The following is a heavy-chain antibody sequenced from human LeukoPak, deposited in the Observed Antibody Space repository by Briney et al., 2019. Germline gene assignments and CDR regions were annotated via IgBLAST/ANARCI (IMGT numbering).Heavy chain of an antibody. Sequence: GASVKVSCKASGYTFTSYGISWVRQAPGQGLEWMGWIIAYNGNTNYAQKLQGRVTMTTDTSTSTAYMELRSLRAEDTAVYYCARDGSIVGARGPFDYWGQGTLVTVSS. CDR2: IIAYNGNT. CDR1: GYTFTSYG. V-gene: IGHV1-18*01. CDR3: ARDGSIVGARGPFDY. D-gene: IGHD1-26*01. J-gene: IGHJ4*02.